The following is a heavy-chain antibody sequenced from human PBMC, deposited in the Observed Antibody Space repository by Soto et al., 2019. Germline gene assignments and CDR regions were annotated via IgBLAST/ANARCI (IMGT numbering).Heavy chain of an antibody. V-gene: IGHV3-73*01. CDR3: TRRAPGDESSGYPRFDP. D-gene: IGHD3-22*01. CDR1: GFTFSGSA. CDR2: IRSKANSYAT. J-gene: IGHJ5*02. Sequence: HPGGSLRLSCAASGFTFSGSAMHWVRQASGKGLEWVGRIRSKANSYATEYAASVKGRFTISRDDSKNTTYLQTNSLKTEDTAVYYCTRRAPGDESSGYPRFDPWGQGTLVTVSS.